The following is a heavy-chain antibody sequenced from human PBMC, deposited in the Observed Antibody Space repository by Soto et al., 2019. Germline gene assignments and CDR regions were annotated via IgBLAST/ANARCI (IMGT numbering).Heavy chain of an antibody. Sequence: EVQLVESGGGLVKQGGSLRLSCAASGFTFNNGWMSWVRQAPGKGLEWVGRIKSRLAGGTTDYSAPVQGRFTISRDDSKDTLYLQMNSLKTEYTAVYYCTTHSTQTFCDGLPCYSVQTKIHYSWGQVTLVTVSS. CDR2: IKSRLAGGTT. CDR1: GFTFNNGW. D-gene: IGHD2-15*01. V-gene: IGHV3-15*01. J-gene: IGHJ4*02. CDR3: TTHSTQTFCDGLPCYSVQTKIHYS.